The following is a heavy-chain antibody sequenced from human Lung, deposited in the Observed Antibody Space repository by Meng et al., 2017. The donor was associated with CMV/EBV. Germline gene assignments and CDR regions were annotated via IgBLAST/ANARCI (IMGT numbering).Heavy chain of an antibody. CDR1: RFTFDDFA. CDR2: ISWKSGTI. V-gene: IGHV3-9*01. D-gene: IGHD3-22*01. CDR3: AKDTGYDSSGHGYFDY. J-gene: IGHJ4*02. Sequence: RLXCAASRFTFDDFAMRWVRQAPGKGLEWVSGISWKSGTIGYADSVKGRFTISRDNAKNSLYLQMNSLRADDTALYYCAKDTGYDSSGHGYFDYWGQGXLVTVSS.